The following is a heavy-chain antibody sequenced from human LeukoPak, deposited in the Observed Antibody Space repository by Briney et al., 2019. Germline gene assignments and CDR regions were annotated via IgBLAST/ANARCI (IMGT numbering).Heavy chain of an antibody. V-gene: IGHV3-33*01. CDR2: IWFDGKHE. Sequence: PGGSLRLSCAASGFTFSSYGMHWVRQAPGKGLEWVPDIWFDGKHEHFADSVKGRFTISRDNSKNTMYLQINSLSAEDTAVYYCARDRHCANGVCHSPPGMDVWGQGTTVTVSS. CDR1: GFTFSSYG. CDR3: ARDRHCANGVCHSPPGMDV. J-gene: IGHJ6*02. D-gene: IGHD2-8*01.